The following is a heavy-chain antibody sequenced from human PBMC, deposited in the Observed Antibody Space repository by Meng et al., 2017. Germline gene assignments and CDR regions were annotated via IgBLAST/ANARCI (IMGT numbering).Heavy chain of an antibody. D-gene: IGHD5-18*01. J-gene: IGHJ5*02. CDR2: IIPIFGTA. CDR3: ARGGYSYGLWFDP. V-gene: IGHV1-69*01. CDR1: GGTFSRYA. Sequence: QVQLVKSGDEGKRPGAAVKVAAKASGGTFSRYAISWVRQAPGQGLEWMGGIIPIFGTANYAQKFQGRVTITADESTSTAYMELSSLRSEDTAVYYCARGGYSYGLWFDPWGQGTLVTVSS.